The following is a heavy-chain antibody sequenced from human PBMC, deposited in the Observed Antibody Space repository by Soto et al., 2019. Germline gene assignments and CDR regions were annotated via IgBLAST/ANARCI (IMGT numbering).Heavy chain of an antibody. Sequence: PGGSLRLSCAASGFTFSSYGMHWVRQAPGKGLEWVSVITYDRSNKYYADSVKGRFTISRDNAKNTLYLQMNSLRDEDTAVYYCARDREEAARSFYYGMDVWGQGTTVTVSS. D-gene: IGHD6-6*01. CDR3: ARDREEAARSFYYGMDV. J-gene: IGHJ6*02. V-gene: IGHV3-30*03. CDR2: ITYDRSNK. CDR1: GFTFSSYG.